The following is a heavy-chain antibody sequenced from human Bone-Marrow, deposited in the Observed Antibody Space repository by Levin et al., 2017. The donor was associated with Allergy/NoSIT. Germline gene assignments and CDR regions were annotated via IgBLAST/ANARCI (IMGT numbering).Heavy chain of an antibody. J-gene: IGHJ4*02. CDR3: ARDRAATAPFDY. Sequence: MPSETLSLTCTVSGGSLSSSSYYWGWIRQPPGKGLEWIGSISYTGSTYYNPSLKSRVIISIDTSRNQFSLKLSSVTAADTAVYYCARDRAATAPFDYWGQGTLVTVSS. CDR1: GGSLSSSSYY. CDR2: ISYTGST. V-gene: IGHV4-39*07. D-gene: IGHD1-1*01.